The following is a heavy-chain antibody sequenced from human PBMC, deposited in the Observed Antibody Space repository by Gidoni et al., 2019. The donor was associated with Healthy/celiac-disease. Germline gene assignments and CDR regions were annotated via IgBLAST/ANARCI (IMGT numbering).Heavy chain of an antibody. CDR3: TTGRSDPDAFDI. V-gene: IGHV3-15*01. D-gene: IGHD3-10*01. CDR2: IKSKTDGGTT. CDR1: GFTFSNAW. J-gene: IGHJ3*02. Sequence: EVQLVESGGGLVKPGGSLRLSCAASGFTFSNAWMSWVRQAPGKGLEWVGRIKSKTDGGTTDYAAPVKGRFTISRDDSKNTMYLQMNSLKTEDTAVDYCTTGRSDPDAFDIWGQGTMVTVSS.